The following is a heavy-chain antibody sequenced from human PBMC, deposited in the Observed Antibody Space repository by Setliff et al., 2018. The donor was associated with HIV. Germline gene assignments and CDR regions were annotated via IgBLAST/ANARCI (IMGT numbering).Heavy chain of an antibody. D-gene: IGHD6-13*01. CDR1: GGSISSSSYY. CDR2: IYYSGST. J-gene: IGHJ3*02. CDR3: ATTAAAGVRGNAFDI. V-gene: IGHV4-39*07. Sequence: SETLSLTCTVSGGSISSSSYYWGWIRQPPGKGLEWIGSIYYSGSTYYNPSLKSRVTISVDTSKNQFSLKLSSVTAADTAVYCCATTAAAGVRGNAFDIWGQGTMVTVSS.